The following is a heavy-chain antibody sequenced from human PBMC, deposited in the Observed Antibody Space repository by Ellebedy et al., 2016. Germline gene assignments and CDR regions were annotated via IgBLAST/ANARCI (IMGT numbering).Heavy chain of an antibody. D-gene: IGHD1-1*01. V-gene: IGHV1-2*02. J-gene: IGHJ5*02. CDR2: VNPNSGDS. Sequence: ASVKVSXKASGYTFTGYYMHWLRQAPGQRPEWMGWVNPNSGDSKFALSFQGRVSMTRDTSITTVYMDLSDLRSDDTAVYYCAAGTNGTTGWFGPWGQGTLVSVSS. CDR1: GYTFTGYY. CDR3: AAGTNGTTGWFGP.